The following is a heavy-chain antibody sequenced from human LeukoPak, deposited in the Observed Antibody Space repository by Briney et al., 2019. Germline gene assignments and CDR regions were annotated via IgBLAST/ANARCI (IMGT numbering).Heavy chain of an antibody. CDR2: IYYSGST. J-gene: IGHJ4*02. CDR3: ARGIAVAAD. Sequence: TPETLSLTCTVSGGSISSYYWSWIRQPPGKGLEWIGYIYYSGSTNYNPSLKSRVTISVDTSKNQFSLKLSSVTAADTAVYYCARGIAVAADWGQGTLVTVSS. CDR1: GGSISSYY. V-gene: IGHV4-59*01. D-gene: IGHD6-19*01.